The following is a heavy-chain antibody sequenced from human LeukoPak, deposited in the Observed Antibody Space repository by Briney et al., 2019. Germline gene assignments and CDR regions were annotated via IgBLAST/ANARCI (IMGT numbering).Heavy chain of an antibody. J-gene: IGHJ4*02. V-gene: IGHV3-7*01. Sequence: GGSLGLSCAASGFTFSSYWMSWVRQAPGKGLEWVANIKQDGSEKYYVDSVKGRFTISRDNAKNSLYLQMNSLRAEDTAVYYCARDLNDFWSGYYTGGDYWGQGTLVTVSS. CDR3: ARDLNDFWSGYYTGGDY. D-gene: IGHD3-3*01. CDR2: IKQDGSEK. CDR1: GFTFSSYW.